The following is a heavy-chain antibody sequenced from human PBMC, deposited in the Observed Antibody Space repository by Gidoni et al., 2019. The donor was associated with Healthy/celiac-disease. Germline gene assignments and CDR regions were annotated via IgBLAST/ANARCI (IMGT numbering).Heavy chain of an antibody. CDR1: GFTFRSYD. D-gene: IGHD6-19*01. V-gene: IGHV3-13*04. CDR2: IGTAGDT. J-gene: IGHJ4*02. CDR3: ARGARAPGPLAVAGKPPDY. Sequence: EVQLVESGGGLVQPGGSLRLSCAASGFTFRSYDMHWVRQANGKGLEWVSAIGTAGDTYYPGSVKGRFTISRENAKNSLYLQMNSLRAGDTAVYYCARGARAPGPLAVAGKPPDYWGQGTLVTVSS.